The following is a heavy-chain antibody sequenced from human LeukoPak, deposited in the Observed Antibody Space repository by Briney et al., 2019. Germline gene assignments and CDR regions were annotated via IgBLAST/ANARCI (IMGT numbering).Heavy chain of an antibody. J-gene: IGHJ4*02. V-gene: IGHV4-34*01. D-gene: IGHD2-2*01. CDR3: ARGRYCSSTSCYKRVIDY. Sequence: SETLSLTCAVYGGSFSGYYWSWIRQPPGKGLEWIGEINHSGSTNYNPSLKSRVTTSVDTSKNQFSLKLSSVTAADTAVYYCARGRYCSSTSCYKRVIDYWGQGTLVTVSS. CDR1: GGSFSGYY. CDR2: INHSGST.